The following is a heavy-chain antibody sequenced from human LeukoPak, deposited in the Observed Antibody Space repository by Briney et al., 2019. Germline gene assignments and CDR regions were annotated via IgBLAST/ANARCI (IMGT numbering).Heavy chain of an antibody. CDR3: AKVNKRSRDGYKNTIDAFDI. V-gene: IGHV3-9*01. D-gene: IGHD5-24*01. CDR2: ISWNSGSI. Sequence: GGSLRLSCAASGFTFDDYAMHWVWQAPGKGLEWVSGISWNSGSIGYADSVKGRFTISRDNAKNSLYLRMNSLRAEDTALYYCAKVNKRSRDGYKNTIDAFDIWGQGTMVTVSS. CDR1: GFTFDDYA. J-gene: IGHJ3*02.